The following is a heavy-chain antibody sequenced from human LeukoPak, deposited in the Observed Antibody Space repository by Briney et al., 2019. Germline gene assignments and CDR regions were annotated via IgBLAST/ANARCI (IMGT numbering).Heavy chain of an antibody. CDR1: GGSVSSSFYY. CDR3: ARGRGRTSYGSGSYYNSPSPYMDV. V-gene: IGHV4-39*01. D-gene: IGHD3-10*01. J-gene: IGHJ6*03. CDR2: MYFSGST. Sequence: ASETLSLTCTVSGGSVSSSFYYWGWIRQPPGKGLEWIGSMYFSGSTHYNPSLKSRVTISVDTSKNQFSLKLTSVTAADTAVYYCARGRGRTSYGSGSYYNSPSPYMDVWGKGTTVTVSS.